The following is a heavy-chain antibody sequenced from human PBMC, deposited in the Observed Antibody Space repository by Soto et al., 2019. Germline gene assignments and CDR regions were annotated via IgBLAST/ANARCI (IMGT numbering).Heavy chain of an antibody. CDR2: TSHDGVT. D-gene: IGHD2-8*01. V-gene: IGHV4-4*02. CDR3: ARIGDCSGPDCIVRSFDP. Sequence: SETLSHTCTVSSALTANVYRLRWVAQSPGKGLEWIGETSHDGVTNYNPSLEGRVTISIDKSKNQFYLDLNSVTAADTAMYYCARIGDCSGPDCIVRSFDPW. CDR1: SALTANVYR. J-gene: IGHJ5*02.